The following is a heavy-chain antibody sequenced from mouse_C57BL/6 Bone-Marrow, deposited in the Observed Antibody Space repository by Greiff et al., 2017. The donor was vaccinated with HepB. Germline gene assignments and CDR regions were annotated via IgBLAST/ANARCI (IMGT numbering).Heavy chain of an antibody. D-gene: IGHD1-1*01. V-gene: IGHV5-4*01. Sequence: EVQLVESGGGLVKPGGSLKLSCAASGFTFSSYAMSWVRQTPEKRLEWVATISDGGSYTYYPDNVKGRFTIYRDNAKNNLYLQMSHLKSEDTAMYYCAREASSGSRFAYWGQGTLVTVSA. CDR1: GFTFSSYA. J-gene: IGHJ3*01. CDR2: ISDGGSYT. CDR3: AREASSGSRFAY.